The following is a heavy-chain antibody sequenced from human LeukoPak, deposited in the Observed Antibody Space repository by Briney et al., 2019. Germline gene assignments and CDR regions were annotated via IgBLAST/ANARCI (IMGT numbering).Heavy chain of an antibody. CDR3: ARASVLLSADY. Sequence: SETLSLTCTVSGGSISSYHWSWIRQSLGKGLEWIGYIYNSGGTKYNPSLKSRLTISVDTSKNQFSLNLSSVTAADTAVYYCARASVLLSADYWGQGTLVTVSS. V-gene: IGHV4-59*01. CDR1: GGSISSYH. D-gene: IGHD3-16*01. CDR2: IYNSGGT. J-gene: IGHJ4*02.